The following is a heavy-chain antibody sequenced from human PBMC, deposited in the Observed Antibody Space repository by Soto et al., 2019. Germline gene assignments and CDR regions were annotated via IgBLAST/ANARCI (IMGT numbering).Heavy chain of an antibody. CDR2: ISYDGSNK. CDR3: AKEIALGIGGDY. D-gene: IGHD7-27*01. Sequence: QVQLVESGGGVVQPGRSLRLSCAASGFTFSSYGMHWVRQAPGKGLEWVAVISYDGSNKYYADSVKGRFTISRDNSKNTLYLQMNSPRAEDTAVYYCAKEIALGIGGDYWGQGTLVTVSS. J-gene: IGHJ4*02. CDR1: GFTFSSYG. V-gene: IGHV3-30*18.